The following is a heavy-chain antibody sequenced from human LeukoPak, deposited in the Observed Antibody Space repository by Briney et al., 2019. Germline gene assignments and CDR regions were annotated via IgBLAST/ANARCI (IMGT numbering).Heavy chain of an antibody. CDR2: ISYDGSNK. J-gene: IGHJ3*02. CDR3: AKVGYCSGGSCNLGAFDI. CDR1: GFTFSSYG. Sequence: GGSLRLSCAASGFTFSSYGMHWVRQAPGKGLEWVAVISYDGSNKYYADSVKGRFTISRDNSKNTLYLQMNSLRAEDTAVYYCAKVGYCSGGSCNLGAFDIWGQGTMVTVSS. D-gene: IGHD2-15*01. V-gene: IGHV3-30*18.